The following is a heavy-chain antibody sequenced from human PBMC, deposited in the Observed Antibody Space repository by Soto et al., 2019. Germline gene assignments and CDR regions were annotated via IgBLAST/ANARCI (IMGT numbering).Heavy chain of an antibody. D-gene: IGHD2-21*02. CDR3: ARGGHIAVVTDSFDY. J-gene: IGHJ4*02. Sequence: ASVKVSCKPSGYTLNTYYLHWVRQAPGQGLEWMGIIHPSGGGSTYAQKFLGRVTMTRDTSTSTVFMELSSLRSADTAVYYCARGGHIAVVTDSFDYWGQGTLVTSPQ. CDR1: GYTLNTYY. V-gene: IGHV1-46*02. CDR2: IHPSGGGS.